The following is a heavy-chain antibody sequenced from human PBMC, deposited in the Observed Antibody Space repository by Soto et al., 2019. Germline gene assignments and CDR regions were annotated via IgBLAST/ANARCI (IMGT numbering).Heavy chain of an antibody. V-gene: IGHV3-21*01. J-gene: IGHJ5*02. CDR2: ISSNSAYI. CDR3: TRDASRDSSARGWFEP. D-gene: IGHD6-13*01. Sequence: PGGSLRLSCAASGFTFRSFTMNWVRQAPGKGLEWVSTISSNSAYIYYTDALRGRFTISRDNAKNSLHLQMNSLRAEDTAVYYCTRDASRDSSARGWFEPWGPGTLVNVS. CDR1: GFTFRSFT.